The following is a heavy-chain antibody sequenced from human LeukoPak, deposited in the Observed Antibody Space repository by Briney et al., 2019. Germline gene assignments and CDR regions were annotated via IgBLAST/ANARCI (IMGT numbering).Heavy chain of an antibody. CDR3: ARGIESYGDYGY. J-gene: IGHJ4*02. D-gene: IGHD4-17*01. CDR1: GGSISGSY. CDR2: MYNSGST. V-gene: IGHV4-59*01. Sequence: SETLSLTCTVSGGSISGSYWSWIRQPSGKGLEWIAYMYNSGSTNYNPSLKSRVTISIDTSKNQFSLKLSSLTAADTATYYCARGIESYGDYGYWGQGILVTVSS.